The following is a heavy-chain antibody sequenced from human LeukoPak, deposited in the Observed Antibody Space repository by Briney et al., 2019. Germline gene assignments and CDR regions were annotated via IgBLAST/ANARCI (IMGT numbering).Heavy chain of an antibody. CDR2: IYYSGST. CDR1: GGSISSYY. CDR3: ARAVGYCSSTSCYTYPDY. Sequence: PSETLSLTCTVSGGSISSYYWSWIRQHPGKGLEWIGYIYYSGSTYYNPSLKSRVTISVDTSKNQFSLKLGSVTAADTAVYYCARAVGYCSSTSCYTYPDYWGQGTLVTVSS. J-gene: IGHJ4*02. D-gene: IGHD2-2*02. V-gene: IGHV4-59*06.